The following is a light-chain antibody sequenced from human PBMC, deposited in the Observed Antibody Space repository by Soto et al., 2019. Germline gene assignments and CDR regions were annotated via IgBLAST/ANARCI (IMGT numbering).Light chain of an antibody. V-gene: IGKV1-17*01. CDR2: AAS. CDR3: QQFRSFPIT. CDR1: QVITND. J-gene: IGKJ5*01. Sequence: DIQMTQSPPSLSASVGDRLTITCRASQVITNDLGWYQQKPGKAPKRLIYAASTLQSGVPSRFSASGSGTDFTPTISSLQPEDFATYYCQQFRSFPITFGQGTRLEIK.